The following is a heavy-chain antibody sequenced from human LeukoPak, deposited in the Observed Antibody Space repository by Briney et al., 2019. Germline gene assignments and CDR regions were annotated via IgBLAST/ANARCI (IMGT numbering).Heavy chain of an antibody. CDR1: GFTFSSYA. V-gene: IGHV3-23*01. J-gene: IGHJ4*02. CDR2: IRDSGSST. CDR3: TRVGYIDEGIDY. D-gene: IGHD5-24*01. Sequence: GGALRLSGAASGFTFSSYAMSWVRQAPGKGLEWVSAIRDSGSSTHYADSVKGRFTTSRDNSKNTLFLQMNSLRAEDAAIYYCTRVGYIDEGIDYWGQGTLVTVSS.